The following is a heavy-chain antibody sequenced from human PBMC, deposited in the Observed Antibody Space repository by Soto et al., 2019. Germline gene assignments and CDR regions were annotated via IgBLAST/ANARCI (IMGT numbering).Heavy chain of an antibody. Sequence: SVKVSCKASGYTFTSYAMHWVRQAPGQRLEWMGGIIPIFGTANYAQKFQGRVTITADESTSTAYMELSSLRSEDTAVYYCARVYYYDSNYYYYGMDVWGQGTKVPVSS. J-gene: IGHJ6*02. CDR2: IIPIFGTA. V-gene: IGHV1-69*13. D-gene: IGHD3-22*01. CDR3: ARVYYYDSNYYYYGMDV. CDR1: GYTFTSYA.